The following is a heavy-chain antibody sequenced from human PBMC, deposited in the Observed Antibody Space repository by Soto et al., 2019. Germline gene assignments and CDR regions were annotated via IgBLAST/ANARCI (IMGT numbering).Heavy chain of an antibody. Sequence: SETLSLTCTVSGGSISNYYWSWIRQPPGKGLERIGCIFYSGSTNYSPSLRSRVTISVDTSKNQISLELNSVTAADTAVYYCARDGKVSGSATHWFDPWGQGTLVTVSS. CDR2: IFYSGST. D-gene: IGHD1-26*01. CDR1: GGSISNYY. V-gene: IGHV4-59*01. CDR3: ARDGKVSGSATHWFDP. J-gene: IGHJ5*02.